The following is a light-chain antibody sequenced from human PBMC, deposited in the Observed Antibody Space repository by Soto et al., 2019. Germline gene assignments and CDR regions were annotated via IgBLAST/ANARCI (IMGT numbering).Light chain of an antibody. CDR1: QSVSSSY. CDR2: GAS. V-gene: IGKV3-20*01. J-gene: IGKJ1*01. CDR3: QQYGSSPEWT. Sequence: DNVLTQSPGTLSLSLGERATLSCRASQSVSSSYLAWYQQKPGQAPRLLIYGASSRATGIPDRFSGSGSGTDFTLTISRLEPEDFAVYYCQQYGSSPEWTFGQGTKVDI.